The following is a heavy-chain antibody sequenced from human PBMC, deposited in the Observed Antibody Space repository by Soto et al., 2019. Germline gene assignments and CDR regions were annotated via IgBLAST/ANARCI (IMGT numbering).Heavy chain of an antibody. CDR2: IYYSGST. J-gene: IGHJ6*02. CDR1: GGSISSSSYY. D-gene: IGHD6-6*01. CDR3: ARHQGSSYYSYYYGMDV. Sequence: SETLSLTCTVSGGSISSSSYYWGWIRQPPGKGLEWIGSIYYSGSTYYNPSLKSRVTISVDTSKNQFSLKLSSVTAADTAVYYCARHQGSSYYSYYYGMDVWGQGTTVTVSS. V-gene: IGHV4-39*01.